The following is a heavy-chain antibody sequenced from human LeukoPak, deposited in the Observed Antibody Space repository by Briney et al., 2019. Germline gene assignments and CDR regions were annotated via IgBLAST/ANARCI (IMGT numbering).Heavy chain of an antibody. J-gene: IGHJ4*02. Sequence: PGGSLRLSCAASGFTLSSYAMSWVRQAPGKGLEWVSAISGSGGSTYYADSVKGRFTISRDNSKNTLYLQMNSLRAEDTAVYYCAKSIRDYCSGGSCYGFDYWGQGTLVTVSS. CDR2: ISGSGGST. V-gene: IGHV3-23*01. D-gene: IGHD2-15*01. CDR3: AKSIRDYCSGGSCYGFDY. CDR1: GFTLSSYA.